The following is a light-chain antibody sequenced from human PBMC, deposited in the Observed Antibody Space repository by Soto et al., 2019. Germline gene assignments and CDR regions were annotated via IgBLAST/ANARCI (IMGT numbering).Light chain of an antibody. CDR2: GAS. J-gene: IGKJ1*01. V-gene: IGKV3-15*01. CDR3: QQYNNWPPWT. CDR1: QSVSRN. Sequence: DIVLTQSPGTLSSSPGERATLSCRASQSVSRNLAWYQQKPGQAPRLLIYGASTRATDIPARFSGSGSGTEFTLTISRLKSEDFAVYYCQQYNNWPPWTFGQGTKVEMK.